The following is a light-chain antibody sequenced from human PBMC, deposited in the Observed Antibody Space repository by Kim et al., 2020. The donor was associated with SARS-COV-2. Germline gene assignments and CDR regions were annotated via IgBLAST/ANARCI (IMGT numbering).Light chain of an antibody. J-gene: IGKJ1*01. CDR3: QQYNSYPT. CDR2: KAS. Sequence: SASVGARVTITCRASQSISSWLAWYQQKPGKAPKLLIYKASSLESGVPSRFSGSGSGTEFTLTISSLQPDDFATYYCQQYNSYPTFGQGTKVDIK. CDR1: QSISSW. V-gene: IGKV1-5*03.